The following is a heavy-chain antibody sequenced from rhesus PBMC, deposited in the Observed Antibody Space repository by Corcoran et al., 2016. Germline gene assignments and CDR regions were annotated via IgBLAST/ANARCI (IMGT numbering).Heavy chain of an antibody. CDR1: GYTFPSYY. Sequence: QVQLVQSGAEVKKPGASVKLSCKASGYTFPSYYIHWVRQAPGQVLEWIGWINPSNGNTGYAQKFQGRVTMTRDTSTSTAYMELSSLRSEDTAVYYCTRRQLSAFDFWGQGLRVTVSS. CDR2: INPSNGNT. D-gene: IGHD5-12*01. J-gene: IGHJ3*01. CDR3: TRRQLSAFDF. V-gene: IGHV1S9*01.